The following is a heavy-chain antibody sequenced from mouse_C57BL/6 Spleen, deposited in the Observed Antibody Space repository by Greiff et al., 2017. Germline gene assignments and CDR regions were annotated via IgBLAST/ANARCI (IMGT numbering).Heavy chain of an antibody. D-gene: IGHD2-10*01. CDR2: IRLKSDNYAT. V-gene: IGHV6-3*01. Sequence: VQLKESGGGLVQPGGSMKLSCVASGFTFSNYWMNWVRQSPEKGLEWVAQIRLKSDNYATHYAESVKGRFTISRDDSKSGVYLQMNNLRAEDTGFYYCPSMDWFAYWGQGTLVTVSA. CDR1: GFTFSNYW. CDR3: PSMDWFAY. J-gene: IGHJ3*01.